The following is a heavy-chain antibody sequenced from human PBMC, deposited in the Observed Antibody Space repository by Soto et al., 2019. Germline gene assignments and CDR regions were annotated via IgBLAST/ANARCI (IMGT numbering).Heavy chain of an antibody. D-gene: IGHD6-13*01. J-gene: IGHJ5*02. Sequence: GGSLRLSCAASGFTFSSYAMSWVRQAPGKGLEWVSAISGSGGSTYYADSVKGRFTISRDNAKNSLYLQMNSLRDEDTAVYYCARDPEYSSSWPNWFDPWGQGTLVTVSS. CDR2: ISGSGGST. CDR3: ARDPEYSSSWPNWFDP. V-gene: IGHV3-23*01. CDR1: GFTFSSYA.